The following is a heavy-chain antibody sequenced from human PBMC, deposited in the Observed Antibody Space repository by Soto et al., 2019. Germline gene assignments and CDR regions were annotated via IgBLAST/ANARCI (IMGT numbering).Heavy chain of an antibody. CDR1: GYTFTSYG. CDR2: ISAYNGNT. Sequence: ASVKVSCKASGYTFTSYGISWVRQAPGQGLEWMGWISAYNGNTNYAQKLQGRVTMTTDTSTSTAYMERRSLRSDDTAVYYCAREGNYYYDSSGYCDYWGQGTLVTVSS. CDR3: AREGNYYYDSSGYCDY. V-gene: IGHV1-18*01. D-gene: IGHD3-22*01. J-gene: IGHJ4*02.